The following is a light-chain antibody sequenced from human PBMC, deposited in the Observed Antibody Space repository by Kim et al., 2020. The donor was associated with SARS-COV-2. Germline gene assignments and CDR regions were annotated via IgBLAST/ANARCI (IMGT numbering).Light chain of an antibody. Sequence: SVCPGQAASITCSGDNLGNNSACWYQTKPGHSPVLVFYQDTTRPSGVHERFSCFNSGNTATLTISGTQAMDEADNYWQAWDSSTVVLGGGTQLTVL. V-gene: IGLV3-1*01. CDR2: QDT. CDR3: QAWDSSTVV. J-gene: IGLJ2*01. CDR1: NLGNNS.